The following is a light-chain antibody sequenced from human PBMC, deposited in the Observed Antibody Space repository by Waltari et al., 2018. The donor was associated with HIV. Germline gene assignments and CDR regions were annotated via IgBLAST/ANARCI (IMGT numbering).Light chain of an antibody. Sequence: QSALVQPASVSGSPGQLITISCTRSTRDLGSYLYVCWSQQHPGKAPKLLIYDAAQRPSGISDRFSGSKSGNTASLTISGLQPEDEAVYFCSSYTSDNTVLFGGGTKVTVL. CDR2: DAA. J-gene: IGLJ2*01. CDR3: SSYTSDNTVL. CDR1: TRDLGSYLY. V-gene: IGLV2-14*03.